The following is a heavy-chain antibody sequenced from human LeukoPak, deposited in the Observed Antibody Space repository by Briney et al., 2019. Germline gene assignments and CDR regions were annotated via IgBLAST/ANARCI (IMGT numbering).Heavy chain of an antibody. CDR3: AQPGAFDI. V-gene: IGHV1-24*01. CDR2: FDPEDGET. CDR1: GYTLTELS. D-gene: IGHD1-14*01. J-gene: IGHJ3*02. Sequence: ASVKVSCKVSGYTLTELSMHWVRQAPGKGLEWMGGFDPEDGETIYAQNFQGRVTMTRNTSISTAYMELSSLRSEDTAVYYCAQPGAFDIWGQGTMVTVSS.